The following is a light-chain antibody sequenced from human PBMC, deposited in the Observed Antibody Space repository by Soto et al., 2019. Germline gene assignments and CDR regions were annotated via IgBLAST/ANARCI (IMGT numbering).Light chain of an antibody. CDR1: RSVDTD. Sequence: DILMTPSPAPPSLSSSERSTLSCRASRSVDTDLAWDQQKPGQARRLLVFATSARATGVPDRFRGSRSGTDFTLTISSLQPEDSATCYCHQYYNRPPWTFGQRTKVDIK. CDR3: HQYYNRPPWT. J-gene: IGKJ1*01. V-gene: IGKV3-15*01. CDR2: ATS.